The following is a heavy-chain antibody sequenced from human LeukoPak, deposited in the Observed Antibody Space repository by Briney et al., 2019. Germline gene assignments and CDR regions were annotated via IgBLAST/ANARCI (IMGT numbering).Heavy chain of an antibody. Sequence: SETLSLTCTISGGSISSSSSYWGWIRQPPGKGLECIGSIYYSGRTYYNPSLKSRVTISVDTSKNQFSLKLSSVTAADTAVYYCARRSTGSGYHYYYYYMDVWGKGTTVTISS. D-gene: IGHD3-22*01. J-gene: IGHJ6*03. CDR1: GGSISSSSSY. CDR2: IYYSGRT. CDR3: ARRSTGSGYHYYYYYMDV. V-gene: IGHV4-39*07.